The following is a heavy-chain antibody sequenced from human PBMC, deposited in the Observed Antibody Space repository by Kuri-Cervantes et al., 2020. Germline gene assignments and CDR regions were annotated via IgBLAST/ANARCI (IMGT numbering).Heavy chain of an antibody. J-gene: IGHJ4*02. V-gene: IGHV3-11*01. D-gene: IGHD1-1*01. CDR3: ARTLEMDYLFLAW. CDR1: GFTFSDYY. Sequence: LSLSCAASGFTFSDYYMSWIRQAPGKGLEWVSYISSSGSTIYYADSVKGRFTISRDNAKNSLYLQMNSLRAEDTAVYYCARTLEMDYLFLAWWGQGTLVTVSS. CDR2: ISSSGSTI.